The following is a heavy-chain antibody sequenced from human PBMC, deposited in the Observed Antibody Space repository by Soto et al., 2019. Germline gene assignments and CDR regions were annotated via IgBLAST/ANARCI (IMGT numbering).Heavy chain of an antibody. V-gene: IGHV4-34*01. CDR1: GGSFTGHF. J-gene: IGHJ4*02. CDR2: VSHSGNT. D-gene: IGHD7-27*01. Sequence: SETLSLTCTASGGSFTGHFWSWVRQPPGKGLEWIGEVSHSGNTKYYPSLRSPVTLSVDSSKSQISLALTSVTAADTAVYYCARAKFESTGWHQFDIWGQGTLVTVSS. CDR3: ARAKFESTGWHQFDI.